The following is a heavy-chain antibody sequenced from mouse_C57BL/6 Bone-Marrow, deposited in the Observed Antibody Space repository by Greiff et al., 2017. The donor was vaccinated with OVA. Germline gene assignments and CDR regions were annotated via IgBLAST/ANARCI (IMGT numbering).Heavy chain of an antibody. J-gene: IGHJ3*01. D-gene: IGHD2-5*01. CDR3: ARKDYSNFSWFAY. Sequence: EVQLQQSVAELVRPGASVKLSCTASGFNIKNTYMHWVKQRPEQGPEWIGRIDPANGNTKYAPKFQGKATITADTSSNTAYLQLSSLTSEDTAIYYCARKDYSNFSWFAYWGQGTLVTVSA. CDR2: IDPANGNT. CDR1: GFNIKNTY. V-gene: IGHV14-3*01.